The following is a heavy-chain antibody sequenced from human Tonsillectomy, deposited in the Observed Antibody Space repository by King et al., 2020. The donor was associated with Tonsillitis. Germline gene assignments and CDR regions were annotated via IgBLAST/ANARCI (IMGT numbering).Heavy chain of an antibody. V-gene: IGHV3-11*01. CDR2: ISSSGDPM. J-gene: IGHJ6*02. CDR1: GFTFSDYY. D-gene: IGHD3-9*01. Sequence: QVQLVESGGGLVKPGGSLRLSCEASGFTFSDYYMTWIRQAPGKGLEWVSYISSSGDPMYYLDSVKGRFTISRDNATNSLYLQMNSLRAEDTAVYYCVRGEADFDFVGESYHYYGMGVGYQGCTV. CDR3: VRGEADFDFVGESYHYYGMGV.